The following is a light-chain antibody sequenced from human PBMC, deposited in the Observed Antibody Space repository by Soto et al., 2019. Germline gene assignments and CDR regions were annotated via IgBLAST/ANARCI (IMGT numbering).Light chain of an antibody. Sequence: DIQMTQSPSSVSASVGDRVTNTCRASQSISSWLAWYQQKPGTVPKLLIYEASRLQSGVPSRFSGSGAGTEFTLTITSLQPEDFGTYYCQQGDSFPITFGQGTRLEIK. CDR2: EAS. J-gene: IGKJ5*01. V-gene: IGKV1-12*01. CDR1: QSISSW. CDR3: QQGDSFPIT.